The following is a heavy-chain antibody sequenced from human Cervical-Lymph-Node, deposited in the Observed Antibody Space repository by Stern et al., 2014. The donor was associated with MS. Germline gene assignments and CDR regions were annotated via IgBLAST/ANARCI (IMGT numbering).Heavy chain of an antibody. CDR3: ARQTTAWASDV. CDR1: GFKFSIYW. D-gene: IGHD1-14*01. Sequence: VQLVQSGAELIRPGESLKISCKGSGFKFSIYWIAWVRQMPGKGLEWMGIIYPGDSETRYSPSFQGQVTMSADKSTSTAYLQWSSLNASDTAIFCARQTTAWASDVWGQGTLVTVSS. CDR2: IYPGDSET. V-gene: IGHV5-51*01. J-gene: IGHJ4*02.